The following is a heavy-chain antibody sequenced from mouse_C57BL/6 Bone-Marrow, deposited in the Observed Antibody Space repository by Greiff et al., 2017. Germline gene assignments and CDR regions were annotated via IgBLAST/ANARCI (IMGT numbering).Heavy chain of an antibody. CDR3: ASLAWIAY. Sequence: VQLQQSGAELVRPGASVKLSCKASGYTFTSYGISWVKQRTGQGLEWIGEIYPRSGNTYYNEKFKGKATLTADTSSRTAYMRLRSLTSEDSAVYFCASLAWIAYWGQGTLVTVSA. V-gene: IGHV1-81*01. CDR2: IYPRSGNT. CDR1: GYTFTSYG. J-gene: IGHJ3*01.